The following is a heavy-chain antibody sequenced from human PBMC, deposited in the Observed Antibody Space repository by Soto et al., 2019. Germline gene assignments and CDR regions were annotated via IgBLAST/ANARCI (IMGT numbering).Heavy chain of an antibody. J-gene: IGHJ4*02. D-gene: IGHD4-17*01. CDR2: INSDGSST. CDR1: GFTFSSYW. CDR3: ARDYGDQPPSDY. V-gene: IGHV3-74*01. Sequence: EVQLVESGGGLVQPGGSLRLSCAASGFTFSSYWMHWVRQAPGKGLVWVSRINSDGSSTSYADSVKGRCTIYRDNGKNTLYLQMTRLTAEHTAVYDCARDYGDQPPSDYWGQGTLVTFSS.